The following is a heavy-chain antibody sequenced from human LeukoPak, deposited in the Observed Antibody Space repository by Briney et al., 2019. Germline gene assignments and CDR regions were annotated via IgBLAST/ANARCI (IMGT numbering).Heavy chain of an antibody. CDR3: AREDRRGGYNNFDY. Sequence: SQTLSLTCTVSGVSINTDFYYWSWIRQPAGKGLECIGRIYTSGSTNYNPSLKSRVTISVDTSKSQFSLKLTSVTAADTAVYYCAREDRRGGYNNFDYWGQGTLVTVSS. D-gene: IGHD5-24*01. V-gene: IGHV4-61*02. CDR2: IYTSGST. J-gene: IGHJ4*02. CDR1: GVSINTDFYY.